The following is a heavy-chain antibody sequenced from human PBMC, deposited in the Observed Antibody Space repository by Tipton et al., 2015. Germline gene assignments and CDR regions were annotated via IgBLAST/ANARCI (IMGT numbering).Heavy chain of an antibody. CDR1: GGSISGSH. Sequence: QLVQSGPEVKPSETLSLTCIVSGGSISGSHWYWFRQPAGRGLEWIGGVSTSGNTNYNSSLKSRLTTSVDTSKNQFSLRLTSVTAADTALYYCARDPRDGYGHFDLWGQGTLVTVSS. D-gene: IGHD5-18*01. V-gene: IGHV4-4*07. CDR2: VSTSGNT. CDR3: ARDPRDGYGHFDL. J-gene: IGHJ4*02.